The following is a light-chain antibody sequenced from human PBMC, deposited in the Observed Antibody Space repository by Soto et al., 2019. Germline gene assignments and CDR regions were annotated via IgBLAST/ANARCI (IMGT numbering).Light chain of an antibody. CDR3: QQYSSALWA. J-gene: IGKJ1*01. Sequence: DIQMTQSPSSLSASVGDRVTITCRASQGITNDLAWYQQKPGKVPKLLIYAASTLQSGVPSRFSGSGFGTDFTLTISSLQPEDVATYYCQQYSSALWAFGQGTKVEIK. CDR2: AAS. V-gene: IGKV1-27*01. CDR1: QGITND.